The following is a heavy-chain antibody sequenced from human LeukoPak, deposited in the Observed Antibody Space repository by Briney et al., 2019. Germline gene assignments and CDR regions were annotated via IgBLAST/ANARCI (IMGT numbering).Heavy chain of an antibody. Sequence: ASVKVSCKASGYTFTSYGISWVRQAPGQGLEWMGWISGYNGITNYAQKLQGRVTMSTDTSTSTAYMELRSLRSDDTAVYYCAREDSRRGSRGYLDYWGQGTLVTVSS. CDR2: ISGYNGIT. V-gene: IGHV1-18*01. CDR1: GYTFTSYG. D-gene: IGHD2-15*01. CDR3: AREDSRRGSRGYLDY. J-gene: IGHJ4*02.